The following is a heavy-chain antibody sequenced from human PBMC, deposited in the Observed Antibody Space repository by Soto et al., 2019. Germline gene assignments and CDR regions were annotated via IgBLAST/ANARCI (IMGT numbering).Heavy chain of an antibody. V-gene: IGHV1-18*01. Sequence: GASVKVSCKASGYTFTSYGISWVRQAPGQGLEWMGWISAYNGNTDYAQKLKGRVTMTTDTSTSTAYMELRSLRSDDTAVYYCARVPRGGYYYYYMDVWGKGTTVTVSS. J-gene: IGHJ6*03. D-gene: IGHD3-16*01. CDR2: ISAYNGNT. CDR1: GYTFTSYG. CDR3: ARVPRGGYYYYYMDV.